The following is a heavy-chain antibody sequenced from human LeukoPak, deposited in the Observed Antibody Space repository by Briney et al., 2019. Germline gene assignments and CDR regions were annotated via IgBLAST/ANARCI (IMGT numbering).Heavy chain of an antibody. CDR2: IYTSGST. Sequence: SETLSLTCTVSGGSISSNYWSWIRQPAGKGLEWIGRIYTSGSTNYNPSLKSRVTMSVDTSKNQFSLKLSSVTAADTAVYYCARGTEHYSGSYLIYFDYWGQGTLVTVSS. D-gene: IGHD1-26*01. V-gene: IGHV4-4*07. J-gene: IGHJ4*02. CDR1: GGSISSNY. CDR3: ARGTEHYSGSYLIYFDY.